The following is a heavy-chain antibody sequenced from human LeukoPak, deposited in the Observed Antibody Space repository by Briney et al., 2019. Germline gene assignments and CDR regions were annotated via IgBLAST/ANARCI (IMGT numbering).Heavy chain of an antibody. V-gene: IGHV4-59*08. J-gene: IGHJ4*02. D-gene: IGHD3-22*01. CDR2: IYYSGTT. CDR3: ARHRYYDSNFDY. Sequence: KSSETLSLTCTVSGGSIGAYYWSWTRQPPGKGLEWIGYIYYSGTTNYNSSLKSRVTVSVDTSNNQLSLKLSSMTAADTAVYYCARHRYYDSNFDYWGQGILVTVSS. CDR1: GGSIGAYY.